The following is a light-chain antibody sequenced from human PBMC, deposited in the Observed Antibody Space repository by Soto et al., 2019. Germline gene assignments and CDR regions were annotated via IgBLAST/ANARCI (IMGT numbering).Light chain of an antibody. Sequence: QSALTQPPSVSGSPGQSVTISCTGTSSDVGGYNRVSWYQQPPGTAPKLIIYVVTKRPSGVPDRFSGSKSGNTASLTISGLQAEDEADYYCCSYAGSYSWIFGGGTKLTVL. CDR2: VVT. J-gene: IGLJ2*01. CDR3: CSYAGSYSWI. V-gene: IGLV2-11*01. CDR1: SSDVGGYNR.